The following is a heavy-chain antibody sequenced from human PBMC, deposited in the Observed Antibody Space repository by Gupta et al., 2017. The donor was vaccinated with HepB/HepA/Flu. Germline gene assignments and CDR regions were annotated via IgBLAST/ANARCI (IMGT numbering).Heavy chain of an antibody. CDR3: GKGSMIRGLIIYFVYL. J-gene: IGHJ4*02. D-gene: IGHD3-10*01. V-gene: IGHV1-2*02. Sequence: QVRLVQSEAEMQKPGASVTVSCKASDYSFTGYFIHLLRQAPGQGFEWMGWINPKTGATNFAQKFQGRVTMTRDTSISTAYMVLSGLRSDDTAVYYCGKGSMIRGLIIYFVYLWGQGTLVTVSS. CDR1: DYSFTGYF. CDR2: INPKTGAT.